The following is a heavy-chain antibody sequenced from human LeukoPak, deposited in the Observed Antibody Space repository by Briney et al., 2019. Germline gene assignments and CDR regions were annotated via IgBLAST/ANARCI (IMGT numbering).Heavy chain of an antibody. V-gene: IGHV4-39*01. Sequence: SEPLSLTCTVSGGSISSSSYYWGWIRRPPGKGLEWIGSIYYSGSTYYNPSLTSRVTISVDTSKNQFSLKLSSVTAADTAVYYCARDYYDSSGRPVWGQGTLVTVSS. CDR1: GGSISSSSYY. CDR2: IYYSGST. J-gene: IGHJ4*02. D-gene: IGHD3-22*01. CDR3: ARDYYDSSGRPV.